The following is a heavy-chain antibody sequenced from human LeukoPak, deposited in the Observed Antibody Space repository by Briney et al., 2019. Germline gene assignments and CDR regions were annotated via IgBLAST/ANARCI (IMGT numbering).Heavy chain of an antibody. V-gene: IGHV3-30-3*01. CDR2: ISYDGSNK. D-gene: IGHD3-22*01. CDR1: GFTFSDYY. CDR3: ARKGTIVVVTGAFDI. J-gene: IGHJ3*02. Sequence: GGSLRLSCAASGFTFSDYYMNWIRQAPGKGLEWVAVISYDGSNKYYADSVKGRFTISRDNSKNTLYLQMNSLRAEDTAVYYCARKGTIVVVTGAFDIWGQGTMVTVSS.